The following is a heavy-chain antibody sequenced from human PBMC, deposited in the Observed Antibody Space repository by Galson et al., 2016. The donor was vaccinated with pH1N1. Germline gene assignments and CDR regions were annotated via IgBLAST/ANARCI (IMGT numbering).Heavy chain of an antibody. CDR2: FSGSTA. V-gene: IGHV3-23*01. CDR1: GFTFSNYA. CDR3: TRDAWGWLFDS. Sequence: SLRLSCAASGFTFSNYAMSWVRQAPGKGLEWVSGFSGSTALYADSVKDRFTISRDNLQNTVYLQMNSLRAEDTAIYYCTRDAWGWLFDSWGQGTLVTVSS. J-gene: IGHJ4*02. D-gene: IGHD3-16*01.